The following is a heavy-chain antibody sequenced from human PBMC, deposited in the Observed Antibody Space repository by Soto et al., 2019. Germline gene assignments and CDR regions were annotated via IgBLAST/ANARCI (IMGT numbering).Heavy chain of an antibody. CDR1: GFIVSSKY. CDR2: IDTGGST. CDR3: TPSTGYGIDV. Sequence: EVQMVETGGGLSQPGGSLRLSCAVSGFIVSSKYMTWVRQAPGKGLEWVSVIDTGGSTHYADSARGRFTISRDSSKNTLYLQMNSLRAEDAAVYDCTPSTGYGIDVWGQGTTVTVS. J-gene: IGHJ6*02. D-gene: IGHD2-8*02. V-gene: IGHV3-53*02.